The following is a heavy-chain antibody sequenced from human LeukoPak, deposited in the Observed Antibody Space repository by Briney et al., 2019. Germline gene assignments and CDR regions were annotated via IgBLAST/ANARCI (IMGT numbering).Heavy chain of an antibody. J-gene: IGHJ4*02. CDR1: GYTLTELS. V-gene: IGHV1-24*01. CDR2: FDPEDGET. Sequence: ASVKVSCKVSGYTLTELSMHWVRQAPGKGLEWMGGFDPEDGETIYAQKFQGRVTMTEDTSTDTAYMELSRLRSDDTAVYYCAKSAAAWFLGDYWGQGTLVTVSS. D-gene: IGHD6-13*01. CDR3: AKSAAAWFLGDY.